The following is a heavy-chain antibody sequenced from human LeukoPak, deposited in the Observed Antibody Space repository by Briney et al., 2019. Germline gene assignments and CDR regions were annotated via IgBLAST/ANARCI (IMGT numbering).Heavy chain of an antibody. CDR3: ARDGPATYDCWSGSYPEWADYYYFYMDV. J-gene: IGHJ6*03. CDR1: GYTFTSYG. Sequence: ASVKVSCKASGYTFTSYGISWVRQAPGQGLEWMGWISAHNGNTNYAQKFQGRVTMTTDTPTSTAYMELLSLRSDDTAVYYCARDGPATYDCWSGSYPEWADYYYFYMDVWGKGTTVTVSS. V-gene: IGHV1-18*01. CDR2: ISAHNGNT. D-gene: IGHD3-3*01.